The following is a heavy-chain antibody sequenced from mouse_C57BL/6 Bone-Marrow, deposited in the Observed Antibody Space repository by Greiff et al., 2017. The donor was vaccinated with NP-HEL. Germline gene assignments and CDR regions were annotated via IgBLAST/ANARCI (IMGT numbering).Heavy chain of an antibody. Sequence: VKLVESGAELVRPGTSVKMSCKASGYTFTNYWIGWAKQRPGHGLEWIGDLYPGGGYTNYNEKFKGKATLTAYKSSSTAYMQFSSLTSEDSAIYYCARELTVTYAMDYWGQGTSVTVSS. CDR2: LYPGGGYT. V-gene: IGHV1-63*01. CDR1: GYTFTNYW. CDR3: ARELTVTYAMDY. D-gene: IGHD4-1*01. J-gene: IGHJ4*01.